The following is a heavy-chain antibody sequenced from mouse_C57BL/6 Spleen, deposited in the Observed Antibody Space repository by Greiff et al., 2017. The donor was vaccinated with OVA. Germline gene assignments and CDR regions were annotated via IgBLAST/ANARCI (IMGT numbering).Heavy chain of an antibody. CDR1: GYTFTDYE. V-gene: IGHV1-15*01. D-gene: IGHD1-1*01. CDR2: IDPETGGT. Sequence: QVQLQQSGAELVRPGASVTLSCKASGYTFTDYEMHWVKQTPVHGLEWIGAIDPETGGTAYNQKFKGQAILTADKSSSTAYMELRSLTSEDSAVYYCTRFDYGSSYGWYFDVWGTGTTVTVAS. CDR3: TRFDYGSSYGWYFDV. J-gene: IGHJ1*03.